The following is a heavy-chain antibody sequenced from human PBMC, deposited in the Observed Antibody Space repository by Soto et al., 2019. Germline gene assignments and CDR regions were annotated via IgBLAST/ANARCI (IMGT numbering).Heavy chain of an antibody. J-gene: IGHJ6*02. V-gene: IGHV1-8*01. D-gene: IGHD6-13*01. Sequence: GASVKVSCKASGYTFTSYDINWVRQATGQGLEWMGWMNPNSGNTGYAQKFQGRVTMTRNTSISTAYMELSSLRSEDTAVYYCASGRAAVYYSGMDVWGQGTTVTVSS. CDR3: ASGRAAVYYSGMDV. CDR1: GYTFTSYD. CDR2: MNPNSGNT.